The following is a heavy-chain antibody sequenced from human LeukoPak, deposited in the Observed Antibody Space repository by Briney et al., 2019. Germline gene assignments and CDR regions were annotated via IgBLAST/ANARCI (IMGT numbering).Heavy chain of an antibody. D-gene: IGHD3-16*01. Sequence: PGGSLRLSCAASGFTFSSYWLHWVRQAPGKGLVWVSRINSDGSSTSYADGVKGRFTTSRDNAKNTVYLQMNSLRAEDTAVYYCTRGGPFGDYWGQGTLVTVSS. V-gene: IGHV3-74*01. CDR2: INSDGSST. CDR3: TRGGPFGDY. CDR1: GFTFSSYW. J-gene: IGHJ4*02.